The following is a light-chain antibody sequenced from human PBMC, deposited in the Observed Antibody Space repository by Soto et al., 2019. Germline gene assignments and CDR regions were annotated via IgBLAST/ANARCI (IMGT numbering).Light chain of an antibody. J-gene: IGKJ1*01. CDR2: DAS. Sequence: EIVLTQSPATLSLSPGERATLSCRASQSVSSYLALYQQKPGQAPMLLIYDASNRATGIPARFSGSGSGTDFTLTISSLEPEDFAVYYCQQRSNWPRTFGQGTKVEIK. CDR1: QSVSSY. CDR3: QQRSNWPRT. V-gene: IGKV3-11*01.